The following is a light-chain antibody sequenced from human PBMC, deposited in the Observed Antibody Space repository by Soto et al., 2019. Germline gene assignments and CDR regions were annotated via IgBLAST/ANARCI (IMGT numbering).Light chain of an antibody. CDR1: SSDVGDYNY. CDR3: SSYTSSGTLVL. CDR2: DVS. J-gene: IGLJ2*01. Sequence: QSALTQPASVSGSPGQSITISCTGTSSDVGDYNYVSWYQQHPGKAPKLMIYDVSNRPSGVSNRFSGSKSGNTASLTISGLQAEDEGDYCCSSYTSSGTLVLFGGGTKLTVL. V-gene: IGLV2-14*01.